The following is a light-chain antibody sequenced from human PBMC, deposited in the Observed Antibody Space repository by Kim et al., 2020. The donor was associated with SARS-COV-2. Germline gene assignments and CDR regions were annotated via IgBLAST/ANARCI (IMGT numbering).Light chain of an antibody. J-gene: IGLJ2*01. CDR2: DVS. CDR3: SSYTGSNTLI. CDR1: PSDFCRYNY. V-gene: IGLV2-8*01. Sequence: QAFTNSCTAYPSDFCRYNYVSWYHKYPGRAPKLQIYDVSRRPSGVPDRFSGSKSGNTASLTVSGLQAEDEADYYCSSYTGSNTLIFGGGTQLTVL.